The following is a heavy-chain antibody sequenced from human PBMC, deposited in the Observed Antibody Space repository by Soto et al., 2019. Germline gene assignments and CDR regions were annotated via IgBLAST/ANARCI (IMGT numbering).Heavy chain of an antibody. CDR2: IYSGGST. V-gene: IGHV3-66*01. J-gene: IGHJ4*02. CDR3: ARELGVPDFDY. Sequence: EVQLVESGGGLVQPGGSLRLSCAASGFTVSSNYMSWVRQAPGKGLEWVSVIYSGGSTYYADSVKGRFTISRDNSKNTLYLQMNSLRAEYTAVYYCARELGVPDFDYWGQGTLVTVSS. CDR1: GFTVSSNY.